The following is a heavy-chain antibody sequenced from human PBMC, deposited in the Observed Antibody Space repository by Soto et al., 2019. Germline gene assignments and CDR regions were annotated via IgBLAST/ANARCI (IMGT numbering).Heavy chain of an antibody. CDR2: IYFRSTWSF. Sequence: SQTRSLTGGISGEGVASNTAAWNWIRQSPSRGLEWLGRIYFRSTWSFDYALPVRSRISIAPDTSKNQSSLHLDSLTPEDTALYYCAGVTWFRSMAVWGQGTPVTVSS. CDR1: GEGVASNTAA. J-gene: IGHJ6*02. V-gene: IGHV6-1*01. D-gene: IGHD4-4*01. CDR3: AGVTWFRSMAV.